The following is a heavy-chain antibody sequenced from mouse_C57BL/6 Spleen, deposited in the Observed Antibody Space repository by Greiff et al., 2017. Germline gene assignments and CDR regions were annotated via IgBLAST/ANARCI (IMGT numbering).Heavy chain of an antibody. CDR1: GYSFTGYY. CDR3: ARVGSSFAWFAY. D-gene: IGHD1-1*01. Sequence: EVQLQQSGPELVKPGASVKISCKASGYSFTGYYMNWVKQSPEKSLEWIGEINPSTGGTTYNQKFKAKATLTVDKSSSTAYMQLRSLTSEDSAVYYCARVGSSFAWFAYWGQGTLVTVSA. CDR2: INPSTGGT. J-gene: IGHJ3*01. V-gene: IGHV1-42*01.